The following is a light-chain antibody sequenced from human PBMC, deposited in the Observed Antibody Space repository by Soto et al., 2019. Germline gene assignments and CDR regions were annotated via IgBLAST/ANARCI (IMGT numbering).Light chain of an antibody. CDR2: DAS. V-gene: IGKV3-11*01. J-gene: IGKJ1*01. CDR1: QSVSSY. Sequence: EIVLTQSPATLSLSPGERATLSCRASQSVSSYLAWYQQKPGQAPRLLIYDASNRATGIPARFSGSGSGTGFPLTISSLEREDFAVYYCQQRSNWPPWTFGQGTKVEIK. CDR3: QQRSNWPPWT.